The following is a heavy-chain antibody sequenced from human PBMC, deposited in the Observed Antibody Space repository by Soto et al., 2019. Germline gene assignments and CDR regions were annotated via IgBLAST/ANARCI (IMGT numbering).Heavy chain of an antibody. D-gene: IGHD3-10*01. J-gene: IGHJ4*02. CDR3: ARVRVIRGVIPSHFGL. CDR1: GYTFTTYS. Sequence: ASVKVSCKASGYTFTTYSINWVRQAPGQGLEWMGWISAYNGDTDYAQNFQGRVTMTTDTSTSTAYMELRSLRSDDTAVYYCARVRVIRGVIPSHFGLWGQGTQVTVSS. CDR2: ISAYNGDT. V-gene: IGHV1-18*01.